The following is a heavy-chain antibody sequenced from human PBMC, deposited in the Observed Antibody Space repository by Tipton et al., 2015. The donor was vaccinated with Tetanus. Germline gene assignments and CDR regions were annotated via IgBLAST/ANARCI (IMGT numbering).Heavy chain of an antibody. J-gene: IGHJ4*02. CDR2: TSADGINK. D-gene: IGHD3-10*01. CDR3: ARDDGRGGPFDY. V-gene: IGHV3-33*08. Sequence: RSLRLSCVASGFIFSRYGMHWVRQAPGKGLEWVAVTSADGINKYYADSVKGRVTISRDNSKNTLYLQMNSLRAEDTAVYYCARDDGRGGPFDYWGQGTLVTVSS. CDR1: GFIFSRYG.